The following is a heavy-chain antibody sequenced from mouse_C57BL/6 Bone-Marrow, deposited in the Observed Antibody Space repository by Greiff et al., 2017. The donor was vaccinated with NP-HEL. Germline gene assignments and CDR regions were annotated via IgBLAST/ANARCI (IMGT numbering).Heavy chain of an antibody. Sequence: VQLQQSGAELVRPGASVKLSCTASGFNIIDDYMHWVKQRPEQGLEWIGWFDPENGDTEYASKFQGKATITADTSSNTAYLQLSSLTSEGTAVYYCTTGFTGAYWGQGTLVTVSA. CDR3: TTGFTGAY. V-gene: IGHV14-4*01. D-gene: IGHD1-1*01. CDR2: FDPENGDT. CDR1: GFNIIDDY. J-gene: IGHJ3*01.